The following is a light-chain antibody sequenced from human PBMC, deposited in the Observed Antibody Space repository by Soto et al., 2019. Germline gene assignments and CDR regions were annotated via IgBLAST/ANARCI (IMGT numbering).Light chain of an antibody. CDR1: QNIARY. CDR3: QQTYSTPAST. Sequence: DIQMTQSPSSLSASVGDRVTITCRASQNIARYLNWYQHKPGKAPELLIYAASNLQDGVPSRFSGSGSGTEFTLTINSLQPEDFALYYCQQTYSTPASTFGQGTSVDVK. J-gene: IGKJ1*01. CDR2: AAS. V-gene: IGKV1-39*01.